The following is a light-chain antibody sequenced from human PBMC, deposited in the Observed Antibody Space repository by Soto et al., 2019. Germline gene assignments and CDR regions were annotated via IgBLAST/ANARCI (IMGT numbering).Light chain of an antibody. CDR1: QSISSY. Sequence: DLQMTQSPSSLSASVGDRVTITCRASQSISSYLNWYQQKPGKAPKLLIYAASSLQSGVPSRFSGSESETDFNLTISSLQPEDFAAYYCQQSYSTPFTLGPETKVDIK. CDR2: AAS. V-gene: IGKV1-39*01. CDR3: QQSYSTPFT. J-gene: IGKJ3*01.